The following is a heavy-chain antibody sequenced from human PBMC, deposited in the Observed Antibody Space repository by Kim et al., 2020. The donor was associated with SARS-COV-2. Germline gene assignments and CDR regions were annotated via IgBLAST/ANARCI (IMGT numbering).Heavy chain of an antibody. Sequence: GGSLRLSCAASGFTFSSYGMHWVRQAPGKGLEWVAVISYDGSNKYYADSVKGRFTISRDNSKNTLYLQMNSLRAEDTAVYYCARDLKQQLVLFSYYYYYG. D-gene: IGHD6-13*01. V-gene: IGHV3-33*05. CDR1: GFTFSSYG. CDR2: ISYDGSNK. CDR3: ARDLKQQLVLFSYYYYYG. J-gene: IGHJ6*01.